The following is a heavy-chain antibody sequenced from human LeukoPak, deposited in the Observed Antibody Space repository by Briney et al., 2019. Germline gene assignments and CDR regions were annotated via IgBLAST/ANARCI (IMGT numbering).Heavy chain of an antibody. Sequence: PGGSLRLSCAVSGFTFSSYRMSWVRQAPGKGLEWVSSISTSSSSKYYADSVKGRFTISRDNAKNTVYLEMNSLSVEDTATYYCIRDFRSADLWGQGTLVTVTS. J-gene: IGHJ5*02. CDR2: ISTSSSSK. CDR3: IRDFRSADL. CDR1: GFTFSSYR. V-gene: IGHV3-21*01.